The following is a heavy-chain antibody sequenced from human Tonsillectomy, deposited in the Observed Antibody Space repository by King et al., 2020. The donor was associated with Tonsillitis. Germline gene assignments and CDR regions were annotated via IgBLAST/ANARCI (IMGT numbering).Heavy chain of an antibody. V-gene: IGHV3-15*01. Sequence: VQLVESGGGLVKPGGSLRLSCAASGFTFSNAWMSWVRQAPGKGLEWVGRVKSKTDGGTIDYAAPVIDRVTISRDDSKTTLFLQVNSLKTEDTAVYYCATEGVDSGTSTLDHWGQGTLVTVSS. J-gene: IGHJ4*02. CDR2: VKSKTDGGTI. CDR1: GFTFSNAW. D-gene: IGHD4-23*01. CDR3: ATEGVDSGTSTLDH.